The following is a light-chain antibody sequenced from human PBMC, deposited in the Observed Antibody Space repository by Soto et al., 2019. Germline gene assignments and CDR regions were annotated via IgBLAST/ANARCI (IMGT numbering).Light chain of an antibody. V-gene: IGKV3-20*01. CDR3: QQYGSSPLCT. J-gene: IGKJ3*01. CDR1: QSVSSSY. Sequence: EIVLTQSPGTLSLSPGERATLSCRASQSVSSSYLAWYQQKPGQAPRLLIYGASSRATGIPDRFSGSGSGTDFTLTISILEPEDFAVYYCQQYGSSPLCTFGPGTKVDNK. CDR2: GAS.